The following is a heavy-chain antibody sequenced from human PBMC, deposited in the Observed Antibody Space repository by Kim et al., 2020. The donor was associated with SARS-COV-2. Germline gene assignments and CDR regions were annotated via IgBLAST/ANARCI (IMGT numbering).Heavy chain of an antibody. D-gene: IGHD1-1*01. CDR2: SNSDGSII. V-gene: IGHV3-74*01. CDR1: GFSFNLYW. J-gene: IGHJ6*02. Sequence: GGSLRLSCAASGFSFNLYWMYWVRQAPGKGLVWVSRSNSDGSIISHADSVKGRFTISRDDAKNTMYLQMNSLRVEDTAVYYCARGKGQQRPYNGMDVWGQRTTVTVSS. CDR3: ARGKGQQRPYNGMDV.